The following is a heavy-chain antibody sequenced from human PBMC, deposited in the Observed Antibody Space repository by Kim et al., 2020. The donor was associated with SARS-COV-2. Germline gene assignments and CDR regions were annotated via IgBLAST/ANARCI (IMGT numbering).Heavy chain of an antibody. Sequence: GGSLRLSCAASGFTFSSYAMSWVRQAPGKGLEWVSAISGSGGSTYYADSVKGRFTISRDNSKNTLYLQMNSLRAEDTAVYYCAKGPPRLYPSWYAKLVAFDIWGQGTMVTVSS. CDR1: GFTFSSYA. CDR3: AKGPPRLYPSWYAKLVAFDI. CDR2: ISGSGGST. J-gene: IGHJ3*02. V-gene: IGHV3-23*01. D-gene: IGHD6-6*01.